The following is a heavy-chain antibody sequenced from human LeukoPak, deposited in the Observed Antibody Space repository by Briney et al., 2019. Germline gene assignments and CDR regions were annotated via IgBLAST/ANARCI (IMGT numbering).Heavy chain of an antibody. CDR2: ISSSSSYI. D-gene: IGHD3-9*01. CDR3: ARDPTYFDWLPVY. V-gene: IGHV3-21*01. J-gene: IGHJ4*02. CDR1: GFTFSSYS. Sequence: PGRSLRLSCAASGFTFSSYSMNWVSHAPGKGLEWVSSISSSSSYIYYADSVKGRFTISRDNAKNSLYLQMNSLRAEDTAVYYCARDPTYFDWLPVYWGQGTLVTVSS.